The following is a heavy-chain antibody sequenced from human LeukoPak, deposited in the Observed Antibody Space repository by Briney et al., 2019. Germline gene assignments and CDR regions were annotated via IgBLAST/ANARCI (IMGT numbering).Heavy chain of an antibody. CDR2: ISGGST. CDR1: GFTVSSNE. D-gene: IGHD6-13*01. J-gene: IGHJ4*02. V-gene: IGHV3-38-3*01. Sequence: PGGSLRLSCAASGFTVSSNEMSWVRQAPGKGLEWVSSISGGSTYYADSRKGRFTISRDNSKNTLHLQMNSLRAEDTAVYYCARDLIYIAAAGTGDYWGQGTLVTVSS. CDR3: ARDLIYIAAAGTGDY.